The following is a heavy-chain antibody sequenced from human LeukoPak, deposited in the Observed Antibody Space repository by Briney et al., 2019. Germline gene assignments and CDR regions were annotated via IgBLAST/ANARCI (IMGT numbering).Heavy chain of an antibody. D-gene: IGHD2-2*01. CDR2: IYHSGST. J-gene: IGHJ5*02. CDR1: GYSISSGYY. CDR3: VRDKQYQPNWFDP. V-gene: IGHV4-38-2*02. Sequence: SETLSLTCTVSGYSISSGYYWGWIRQPPGKGLEWIGSIYHSGSTYYNPSLKSRVTISVDTSKNQFSLKLSSVTAADTAVYYCVRDKQYQPNWFDPWGQGTLVTVSS.